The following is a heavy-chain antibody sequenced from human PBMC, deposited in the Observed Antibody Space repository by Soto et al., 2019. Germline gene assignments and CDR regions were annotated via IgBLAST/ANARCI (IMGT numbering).Heavy chain of an antibody. CDR3: AARSSSSSAWFDP. CDR2: MNPNSGNT. J-gene: IGHJ5*02. V-gene: IGHV1-8*01. Sequence: ASVKVSCKASGYTFTSYDINWVRQATGQGLEWMGWMNPNSGNTGYAQKFQGRVTMTRNTSISTAYMELSSLRSEDTAVYYCAARSSSSSAWFDPWGQGTLVTVSS. CDR1: GYTFTSYD. D-gene: IGHD6-6*01.